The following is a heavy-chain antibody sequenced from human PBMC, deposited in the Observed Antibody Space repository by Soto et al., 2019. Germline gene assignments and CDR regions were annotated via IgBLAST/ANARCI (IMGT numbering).Heavy chain of an antibody. D-gene: IGHD6-13*01. CDR1: GGTFSSYA. V-gene: IGHV1-69*13. J-gene: IGHJ6*02. Sequence: ASVKVSCKASGGTFSSYAISWVRQAPGQGLEWMGGIIPIFGTANYAQKFQGRVTITADESTSTAYMELSSLRSEDTAVYYCARVHSPYYYYYGMDVWGQGTTVTVSS. CDR3: ARVHSPYYYYYGMDV. CDR2: IIPIFGTA.